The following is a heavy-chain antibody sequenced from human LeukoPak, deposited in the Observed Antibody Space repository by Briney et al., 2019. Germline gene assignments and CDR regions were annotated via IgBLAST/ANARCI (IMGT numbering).Heavy chain of an antibody. CDR3: ATIEMATTSLFDY. V-gene: IGHV1-2*02. CDR2: INPNSGGT. Sequence: ASVKVSCKASGYTFTGYYMHWVRQAPGQGLEWMGWINPNSGGTNYAQKFQGRVTMTRDTSISTAYMELSRLRSDDTAVYYCATIEMATTSLFDYWGQGTLVTVSS. J-gene: IGHJ4*02. D-gene: IGHD5-24*01. CDR1: GYTFTGYY.